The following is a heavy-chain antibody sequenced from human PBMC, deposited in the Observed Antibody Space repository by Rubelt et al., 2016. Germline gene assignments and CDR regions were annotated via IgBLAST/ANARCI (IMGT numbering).Heavy chain of an antibody. CDR2: IYYSGST. D-gene: IGHD5-12*01. V-gene: IGHV4-28*03. Sequence: QVQLQESGPGLVKPSDTLSLTCAVSGYSISSSNWWGWIRQPPGKGLEWIGYIYYSGSTYYNPSLKSRVTMSVDTSKNQFSLKLSSGTAADTAVYYCARDLGRSGYASCSDYWGRGTLVTVSS. J-gene: IGHJ4*02. CDR1: GYSISSSNW. CDR3: ARDLGRSGYASCSDY.